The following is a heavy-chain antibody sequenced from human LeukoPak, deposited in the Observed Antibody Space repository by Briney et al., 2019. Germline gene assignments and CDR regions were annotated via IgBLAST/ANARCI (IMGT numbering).Heavy chain of an antibody. J-gene: IGHJ4*02. D-gene: IGHD6-19*01. CDR3: ARAYSGWYFDY. CDR2: IYYSGST. V-gene: IGHV4-59*11. Sequence: SETLSLTCTVSGGSISSHYWSWIRQPPGKGLEWFGYIYYSGSTNYNPSLKSRVTISVDTSKNQFSLKLSSVTAADTAVYYCARAYSGWYFDYWGQGTLVTVSS. CDR1: GGSISSHY.